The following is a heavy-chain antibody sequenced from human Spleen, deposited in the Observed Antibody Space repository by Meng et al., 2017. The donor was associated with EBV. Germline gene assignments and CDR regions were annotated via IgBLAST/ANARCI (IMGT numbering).Heavy chain of an antibody. V-gene: IGHV2-5*02. CDR2: ICWDDDK. CDR1: GFSLSTSGVG. D-gene: IGHD6-13*01. J-gene: IGHJ5*02. CDR3: AHTYSSSWQLYNWFDP. Sequence: QITFKDSGPSLVKPTQTFPLPCSXXGFSLSTSGVGVGWSRQPPGKTLEWLAPICWDDDKRHSPSLKSRLTITKDTSKNQVVLTMTNMDPVDTATYYCAHTYSSSWQLYNWFDPWGQGTLVTVSS.